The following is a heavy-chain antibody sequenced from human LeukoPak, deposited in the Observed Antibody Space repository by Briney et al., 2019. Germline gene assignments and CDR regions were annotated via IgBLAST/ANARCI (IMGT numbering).Heavy chain of an antibody. J-gene: IGHJ5*02. CDR1: GYTFTGYY. CDR3: ARDNDSWYWFDP. CDR2: INPNSGGT. V-gene: IGHV1-2*02. D-gene: IGHD6-13*01. Sequence: ASVKVSCKASGYTFTGYYMHWVRQAPGQGLEWMGWINPNSGGTNYAQKFQGRVTMTRDTSISTAYMELSRPRSDDTAVYYCARDNDSWYWFDPWGQGTLVTASS.